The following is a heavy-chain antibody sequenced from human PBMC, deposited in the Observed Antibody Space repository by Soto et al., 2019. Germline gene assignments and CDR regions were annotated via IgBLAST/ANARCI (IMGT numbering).Heavy chain of an antibody. CDR2: ISGSGGST. J-gene: IGHJ6*03. CDR1: GFTFSSYA. D-gene: IGHD3-3*01. Sequence: EVQLLESGGGLVQPGGSLRLSCAASGFTFSSYAMSWVRQAPGKGLEWVSAISGSGGSTYYADSVMGRFTISRDNSKNTLYLQMNSLRAEDTAVYYCAKYPRTHYYFWSGPIYYYYYMDVWGKGTTVTVSS. CDR3: AKYPRTHYYFWSGPIYYYYYMDV. V-gene: IGHV3-23*01.